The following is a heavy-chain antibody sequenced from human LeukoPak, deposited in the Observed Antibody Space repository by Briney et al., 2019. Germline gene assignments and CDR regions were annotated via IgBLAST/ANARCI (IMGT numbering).Heavy chain of an antibody. D-gene: IGHD3-16*01. Sequence: PGGSLRLSCAASGFTFSSYSMNWVRQAPGKGLEWVSSISSSSSYIYYADSVKGRFTISRDNSKNTLYLQMNSLRAEDTAVYYCAKLARGGLGYMDVWGKGTTVTVSS. CDR2: ISSSSSYI. V-gene: IGHV3-21*04. CDR1: GFTFSSYS. J-gene: IGHJ6*03. CDR3: AKLARGGLGYMDV.